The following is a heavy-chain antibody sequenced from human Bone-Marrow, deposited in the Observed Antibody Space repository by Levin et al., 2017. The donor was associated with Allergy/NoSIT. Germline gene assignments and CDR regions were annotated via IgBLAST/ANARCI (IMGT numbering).Heavy chain of an antibody. D-gene: IGHD6-13*01. J-gene: IGHJ4*02. V-gene: IGHV4-39*07. CDR2: IYYSGST. CDR3: ARVTAAGSSWSDY. Sequence: GSLRLSCTVSGGSISSSSYYWGWIRQPPGKGLEWIGSIYYSGSTYYNPSLKSRVTISVDTSKNQFSLKLSSVTAADTAVYYCARVTAAGSSWSDYWGQGTLVTVSS. CDR1: GGSISSSSYY.